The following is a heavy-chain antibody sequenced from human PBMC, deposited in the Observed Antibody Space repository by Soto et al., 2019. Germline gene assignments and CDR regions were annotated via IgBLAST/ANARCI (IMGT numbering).Heavy chain of an antibody. D-gene: IGHD2-15*01. CDR2: INPNSGGT. CDR1: GYTFTGYY. Sequence: QVQLVQSGAEVKKPGASVKVSCKASGYTFTGYYIHWVRQAPGQGLEWMGWINPNSGGTNYAQKVQGRVTMTRDTSISTAYMELSRLRSDDTAVYYCARAGGRGWVYWGQGTLVTVSS. V-gene: IGHV1-2*02. CDR3: ARAGGRGWVY. J-gene: IGHJ4*02.